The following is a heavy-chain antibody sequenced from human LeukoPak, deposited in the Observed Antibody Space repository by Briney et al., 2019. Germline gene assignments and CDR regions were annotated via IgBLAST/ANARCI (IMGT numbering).Heavy chain of an antibody. CDR2: IYHTGST. J-gene: IGHJ4*02. V-gene: IGHV4-30-2*01. Sequence: SENLSLTCGVSGGSISSGGYSWSWIRQPPGKGLEWIGYIYHTGSTYSNPSLRSRVTISLDTSKNQFSLKLSSVTAADTAVYYCARGSGSYWYWGQGTLVTVAS. CDR1: GGSISSGGYS. D-gene: IGHD1-26*01. CDR3: ARGSGSYWY.